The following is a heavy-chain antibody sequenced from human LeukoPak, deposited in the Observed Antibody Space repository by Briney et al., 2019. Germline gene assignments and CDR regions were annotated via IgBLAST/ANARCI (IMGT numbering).Heavy chain of an antibody. D-gene: IGHD3-3*01. Sequence: GGSLRLSCAASGFTFSSYWMTWVRQAPGKGLEWVANIQQDGSEKYYVGSVKGRFTISKDNAKNSLYLQMNSLRAEDTAVYYCARDGGRNNDYWGQGILVTVPS. CDR2: IQQDGSEK. V-gene: IGHV3-7*01. CDR3: ARDGGRNNDY. J-gene: IGHJ4*02. CDR1: GFTFSSYW.